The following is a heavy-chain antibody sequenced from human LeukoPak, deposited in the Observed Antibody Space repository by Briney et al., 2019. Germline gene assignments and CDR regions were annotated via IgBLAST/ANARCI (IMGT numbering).Heavy chain of an antibody. CDR3: AKDLRYSSSSSDALDI. CDR1: GFTFTTYG. V-gene: IGHV3-74*01. CDR2: IMSDGRST. Sequence: PGGSLRLSCAASGFTFTTYGMHWVRQAPGKGLVWVSRIMSDGRSTYADSVKGRFTISRDNSKNTLYLQMNSLRGEDTAVYYCAKDLRYSSSSSDALDIWGQGTMVTVSS. D-gene: IGHD6-6*01. J-gene: IGHJ3*02.